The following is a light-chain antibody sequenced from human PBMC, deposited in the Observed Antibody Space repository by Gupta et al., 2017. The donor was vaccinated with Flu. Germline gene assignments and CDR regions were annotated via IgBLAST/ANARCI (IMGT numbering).Light chain of an antibody. J-gene: IGKJ1*01. CDR3: QQYNNWPPWT. CDR1: QSVGSN. Sequence: EIVMTQSPATLSVSPGERATLSCRASQSVGSNLAWYQQKPGQAPRLLIYGASTRATGIPARFSGSGSGTAFTLTIYSLQSEDFAVYYCQQYNNWPPWTFGQGTKVEVK. CDR2: GAS. V-gene: IGKV3-15*01.